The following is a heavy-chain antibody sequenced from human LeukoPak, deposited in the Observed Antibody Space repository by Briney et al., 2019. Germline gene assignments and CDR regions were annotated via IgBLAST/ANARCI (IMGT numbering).Heavy chain of an antibody. CDR2: ISSSSSYI. J-gene: IGHJ5*02. CDR1: GFTFSSYS. Sequence: PGGSLRLSCAASGFTFSSYSMNWVRQAPGKGLEWVSSISSSSSYIYYADSVKGRFTISRDNAKNSLYLQMNSLRAEDTAVYYCSRDHISGWTYHNWFDPWGQGTLVTVSS. D-gene: IGHD6-19*01. CDR3: SRDHISGWTYHNWFDP. V-gene: IGHV3-21*01.